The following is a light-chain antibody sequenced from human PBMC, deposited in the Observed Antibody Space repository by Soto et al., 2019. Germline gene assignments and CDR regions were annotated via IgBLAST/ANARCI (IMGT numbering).Light chain of an antibody. CDR1: SSNIGSNN. CDR3: EAWDDSLNGVV. J-gene: IGLJ2*01. CDR2: SNN. V-gene: IGLV1-44*01. Sequence: QSVLTQTPSASGTPGQRVKISCSGSSSNIGSNNVNWYQQLPGTAPKLLIYSNNQRPSGVPDRFSGSKSGTSASLAISGLQSEDEADYYCEAWDDSLNGVVFGGGTKLTVL.